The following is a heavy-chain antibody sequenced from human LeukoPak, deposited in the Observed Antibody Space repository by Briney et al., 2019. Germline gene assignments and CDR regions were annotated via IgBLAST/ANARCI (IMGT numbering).Heavy chain of an antibody. V-gene: IGHV4-34*01. CDR3: ARNKRLVLRFLEGYFDY. Sequence: MSSDTLSLTCAVYGGSFSGYYWSWIRQPPGKGLEWIGEINHSGSTNYNPSLKSRVTISVDTSKNQFSLKLSSVTAADTAVYYCARNKRLVLRFLEGYFDYWGQGTLVTVSS. CDR2: INHSGST. CDR1: GGSFSGYY. J-gene: IGHJ4*02. D-gene: IGHD3-3*01.